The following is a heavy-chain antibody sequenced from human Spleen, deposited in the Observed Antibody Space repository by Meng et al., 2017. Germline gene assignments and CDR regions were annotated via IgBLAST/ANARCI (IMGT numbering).Heavy chain of an antibody. V-gene: IGHV6-1*01. CDR3: ARSDLYYHTNDYYDF. Sequence: SETLSLTCAISGDSVSSDSASWNWIRQSPSRGLEWLGRTYFKPKWYNDYSLSVKSRITITPDTSKNQFSLQLNSVTPEDTAVYYCARSDLYYHTNDYYDFWGQGALVTVSS. CDR2: TYFKPKWYN. J-gene: IGHJ4*02. CDR1: GDSVSSDSAS. D-gene: IGHD3-22*01.